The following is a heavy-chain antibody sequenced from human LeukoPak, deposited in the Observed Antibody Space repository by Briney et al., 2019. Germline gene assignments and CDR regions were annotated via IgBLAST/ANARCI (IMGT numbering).Heavy chain of an antibody. CDR1: GFTFSSYA. Sequence: GGSLRLSCAASGFTFSSYAMSWVRQAPGKGLVWVSRINSDGSTTNYADSVKGRFTISRDNAKNTLYLQMNSLRAEDTAVYYCVRAEASWGPGSLVTVSS. J-gene: IGHJ5*02. CDR3: VRAEAS. V-gene: IGHV3-74*01. CDR2: INSDGSTT.